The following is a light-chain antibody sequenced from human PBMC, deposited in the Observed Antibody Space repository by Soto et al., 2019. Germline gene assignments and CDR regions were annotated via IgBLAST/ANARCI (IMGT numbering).Light chain of an antibody. CDR1: QGIASY. Sequence: DIQLTQSPSFLSASVGDRVTITCRASQGIASYLVWHQQKPGKAPKLLIYAASTLQSGVPSRFSGSGSGTEFTLTISSLQPEDFATSYCQQLNSYPITFGPGTKVDIK. CDR2: AAS. CDR3: QQLNSYPIT. J-gene: IGKJ3*01. V-gene: IGKV1-9*01.